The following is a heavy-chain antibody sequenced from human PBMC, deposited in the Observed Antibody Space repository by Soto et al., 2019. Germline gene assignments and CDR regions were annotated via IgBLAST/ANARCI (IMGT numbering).Heavy chain of an antibody. Sequence: SETLSLTCTVSGGSISSSSYHWGWIRQPPGKGLEWIGNSHYSGSAYYNPSLKSRVTISVDTPKNQVSPKLSSVTAADTAVYYCARTAKWLDPWGQGTLVTVSS. CDR1: GGSISSSSYH. CDR2: SHYSGSA. J-gene: IGHJ5*02. CDR3: ARTAKWLDP. V-gene: IGHV4-39*01.